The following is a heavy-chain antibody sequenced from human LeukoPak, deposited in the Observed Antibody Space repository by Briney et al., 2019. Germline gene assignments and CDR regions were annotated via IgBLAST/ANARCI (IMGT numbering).Heavy chain of an antibody. V-gene: IGHV1-69*05. CDR3: ARGSKVLVAATYD. J-gene: IGHJ4*02. Sequence: ASVKVSCKASGGTFSSYAISWVRQAPGQGLEWMGGIIPIFGTANYAQKFRGGVTITTDESTSTAYMELSSLRSEDTAVYYCARGSKVLVAATYDWGQGTLVTVSS. D-gene: IGHD2-15*01. CDR1: GGTFSSYA. CDR2: IIPIFGTA.